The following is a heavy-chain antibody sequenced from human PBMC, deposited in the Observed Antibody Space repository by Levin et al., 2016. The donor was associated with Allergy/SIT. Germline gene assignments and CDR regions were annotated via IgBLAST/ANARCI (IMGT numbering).Heavy chain of an antibody. CDR3: ARDRDYSNYYYYYGMDV. Sequence: ASVKVSCKASGYTFTSYYMHWVRQAPGQGLEWMGWINPNSGGTNYAQKFQGWVTMTRDTSISTAYMELNRLRSDDTAVYYCARDRDYSNYYYYYGMDVWGQGTTVTVSS. D-gene: IGHD4-11*01. CDR1: GYTFTSYY. V-gene: IGHV1-2*04. CDR2: INPNSGGT. J-gene: IGHJ6*02.